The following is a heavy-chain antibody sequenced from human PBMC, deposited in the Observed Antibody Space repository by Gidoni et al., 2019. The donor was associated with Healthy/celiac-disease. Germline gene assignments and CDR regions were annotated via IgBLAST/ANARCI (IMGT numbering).Heavy chain of an antibody. D-gene: IGHD3-10*01. V-gene: IGHV3-33*01. CDR1: GFTFSSYG. J-gene: IGHJ4*02. Sequence: QVQLVESGGGVVQPGRSLRLSCAASGFTFSSYGMHWVRQAPGKGLEWVAVIWYDGSNKYYADAVKGRFTISRDNSKNTLYLQMNSLRAEDTAVYYCARDLRSGYGSGSEFVYWGQGTLVTVSS. CDR3: ARDLRSGYGSGSEFVY. CDR2: IWYDGSNK.